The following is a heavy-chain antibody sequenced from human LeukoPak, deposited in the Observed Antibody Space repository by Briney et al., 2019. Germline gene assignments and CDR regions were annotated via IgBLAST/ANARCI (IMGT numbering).Heavy chain of an antibody. CDR1: GFTFSSSW. J-gene: IGHJ6*04. CDR3: AELGITMIGGV. V-gene: IGHV3-7*01. CDR2: IREDGSEK. Sequence: GGSLRLSCVASGFTFSSSWMTWVRQAPGKGLEWVANIREDGSEKTSVDSVKGRFTISRDNAKNSLYLQMNSLRAEDTAVYYCAELGITMIGGVWGKGTTVTISS. D-gene: IGHD3-10*02.